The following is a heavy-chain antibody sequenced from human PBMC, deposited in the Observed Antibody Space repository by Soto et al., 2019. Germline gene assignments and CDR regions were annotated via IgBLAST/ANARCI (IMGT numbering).Heavy chain of an antibody. D-gene: IGHD6-6*01. CDR3: AREGGGQREQLVRYYYYYTAV. Sequence: PSETLCVTWSVACGSISGHCGSWIRKHPGKGLEWIGYIYYSGSTNYNPSLKSRVTISVDTSKNQFSLKLSSVTAADTAVYYCAREGGGQREQLVRYYYYYTAVWGKGTTVTVSS. CDR2: IYYSGST. V-gene: IGHV4-59*11. CDR1: CGSISGHC. J-gene: IGHJ6*03.